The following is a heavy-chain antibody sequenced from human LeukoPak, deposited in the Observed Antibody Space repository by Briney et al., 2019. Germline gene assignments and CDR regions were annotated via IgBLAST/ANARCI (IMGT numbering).Heavy chain of an antibody. CDR3: ARTPGSSDYRGYQYWYFDL. J-gene: IGHJ2*01. V-gene: IGHV5-51*01. Sequence: NPGESLKISCKGSGYRFSSYWIGWVRQMPGKGLEWMGMNYPVNSDIRYSPSFQGQVTISDDKSISTAYLQWSSLKASDTAIYYCARTPGSSDYRGYQYWYFDLWGRGTVVTVSS. CDR1: GYRFSSYW. CDR2: NYPVNSDI. D-gene: IGHD5-12*01.